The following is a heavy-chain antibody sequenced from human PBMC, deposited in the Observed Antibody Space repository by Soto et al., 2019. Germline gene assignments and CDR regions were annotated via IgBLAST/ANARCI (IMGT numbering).Heavy chain of an antibody. CDR2: ISGSGGST. J-gene: IGHJ4*02. V-gene: IGHV3-23*01. D-gene: IGHD2-2*01. CDR1: GFTFSSYA. CDR3: AKRSYIVVVPAAADY. Sequence: GGSLRLSCAASGFTFSSYAMSWVRQAPGKGLEWVSAISGSGGSTYYADSVKGRFTISRDNSKNTLYLQMNSLRAEDTAVYYCAKRSYIVVVPAAADYWGQGTLVTVSS.